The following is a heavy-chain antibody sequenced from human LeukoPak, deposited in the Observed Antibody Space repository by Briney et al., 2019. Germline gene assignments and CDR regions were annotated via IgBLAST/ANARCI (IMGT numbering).Heavy chain of an antibody. V-gene: IGHV1-69*05. D-gene: IGHD2-2*01. Sequence: SSVKVSCKASGGTFSSYAISWVRQAPGQGLEWMGGIIPIFGTANYAQKLQGRVTMTTDTSTSTAYMELRSLRSDDTAVYYCARDRWVPAAISSYYYYMDVWGKGTTVTVSS. CDR2: IIPIFGTA. J-gene: IGHJ6*03. CDR1: GGTFSSYA. CDR3: ARDRWVPAAISSYYYYMDV.